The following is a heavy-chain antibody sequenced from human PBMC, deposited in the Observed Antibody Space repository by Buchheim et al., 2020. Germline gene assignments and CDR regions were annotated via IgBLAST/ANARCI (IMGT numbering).Heavy chain of an antibody. V-gene: IGHV4-39*01. CDR1: GASIVSSSHY. Sequence: QMQESGPGLVKPSETLSLTCTVSGASIVSSSHYWGWIRQPPGKGLEYIASIFYTGSTYHNPSLQSRVTISLDTSKNQLPLKLTSMTAADTAVYYCARHEVVGASLIDYWGQGTL. J-gene: IGHJ4*02. D-gene: IGHD1-26*01. CDR3: ARHEVVGASLIDY. CDR2: IFYTGST.